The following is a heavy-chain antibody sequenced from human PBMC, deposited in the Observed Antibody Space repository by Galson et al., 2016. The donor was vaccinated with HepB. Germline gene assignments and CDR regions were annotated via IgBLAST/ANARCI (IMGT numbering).Heavy chain of an antibody. CDR2: VYHSGTT. D-gene: IGHD1-26*01. CDR1: GGSFSNNF. V-gene: IGHV4-34*01. CDR3: ARQYTGSHLDY. J-gene: IGHJ4*02. Sequence: SETLSLTCAVYGGSFSNNFWSWIRQPPGKGLEWIGQVYHSGTTNYSPSLKSRATISVDNSKNQFSLMLSSVTAADTAVYYCARQYTGSHLDYWGRGALVTVSS.